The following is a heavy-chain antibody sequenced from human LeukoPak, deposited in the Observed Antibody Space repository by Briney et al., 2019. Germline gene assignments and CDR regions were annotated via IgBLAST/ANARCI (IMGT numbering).Heavy chain of an antibody. Sequence: GGSLRLSCAASGFTFSDYYMSWIRQAPGKGLEWVSYISSSGSTIYYADSVKGRFTISRDNSKNTLYLQMNSLRAEDTAVYYCANFPMNAFDIWGQGTMVTVSS. J-gene: IGHJ3*02. CDR1: GFTFSDYY. CDR2: ISSSGSTI. V-gene: IGHV3-11*01. CDR3: ANFPMNAFDI.